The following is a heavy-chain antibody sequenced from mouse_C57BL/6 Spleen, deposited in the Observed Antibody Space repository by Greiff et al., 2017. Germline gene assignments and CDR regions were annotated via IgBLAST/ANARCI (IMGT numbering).Heavy chain of an antibody. J-gene: IGHJ2*01. CDR2: ISYDGSN. CDR3: ARDVNYYGSSYFDY. CDR1: GYSITSGYY. Sequence: EVKLLESGPGLVKPSQSLSLTCSVTGYSITSGYYWNWIRQFPGNKLEWMGYISYDGSNNYNPSLKNLISITRDTSKNQFFLKLNSVTTEDTATYYCARDVNYYGSSYFDYWGQGTTLTVAS. D-gene: IGHD1-1*01. V-gene: IGHV3-6*01.